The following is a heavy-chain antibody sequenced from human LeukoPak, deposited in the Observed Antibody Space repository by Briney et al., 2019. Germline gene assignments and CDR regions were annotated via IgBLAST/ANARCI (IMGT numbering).Heavy chain of an antibody. CDR3: AKGGATVIDY. J-gene: IGHJ4*02. CDR2: IKQDGSEK. CDR1: GFTFSSYW. Sequence: GGSLRLSCAASGFTFSSYWMTWIRQAPGKGLEWVANIKQDGSEKYYVDSVKGRFTISRDNAKNSLYLQMNSLRAEDTAVYYCAKGGATVIDYWGQGTLVTVSS. D-gene: IGHD4-17*01. V-gene: IGHV3-7*01.